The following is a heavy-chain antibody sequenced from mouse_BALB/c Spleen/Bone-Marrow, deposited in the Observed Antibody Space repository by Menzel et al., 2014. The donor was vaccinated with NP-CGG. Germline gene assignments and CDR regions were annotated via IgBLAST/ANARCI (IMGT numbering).Heavy chain of an antibody. Sequence: VQLVESGAELVRPGASVKLSCKASGYTFTSYWINWVKQRPGQGLVWIGNIYPSDSYTNYIHKFKDKATLTVYKSSSTAYMQRSSPTSEDYAVYYCTRRGGYGYDWFAYWGQGTLVTVSA. CDR1: GYTFTSYW. CDR2: IYPSDSYT. CDR3: TRRGGYGYDWFAY. J-gene: IGHJ3*01. V-gene: IGHV1-69*02. D-gene: IGHD2-2*01.